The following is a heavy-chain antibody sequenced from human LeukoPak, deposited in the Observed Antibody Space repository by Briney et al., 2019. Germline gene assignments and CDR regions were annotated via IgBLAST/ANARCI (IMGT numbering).Heavy chain of an antibody. CDR1: GYTFTGYY. Sequence: ASVKVSCKASGYTFTGYYMHWVRQAPGQGLEWMGWINPNSGGTNYAQKFQGRVTMTSDTSISTAYMELSSLISDDTAVYYCAREQSGYSSGCPGDYWGQGTLVTVSS. CDR3: AREQSGYSSGCPGDY. CDR2: INPNSGGT. J-gene: IGHJ4*02. V-gene: IGHV1-2*02. D-gene: IGHD6-19*01.